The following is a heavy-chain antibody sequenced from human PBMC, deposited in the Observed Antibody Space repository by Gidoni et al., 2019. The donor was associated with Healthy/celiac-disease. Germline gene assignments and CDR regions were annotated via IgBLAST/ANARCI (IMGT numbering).Heavy chain of an antibody. J-gene: IGHJ5*02. CDR1: GYTFTSYG. CDR2: ISAYNGNT. D-gene: IGHD2-15*01. CDR3: ARDANLGYCSGGSCKNNWFDP. V-gene: IGHV1-18*04. Sequence: QVQLVQSGAEVKKPGASVKVSCKASGYTFTSYGISWGRQAPGQGLEWMGWISAYNGNTNYAQKLQGRVTMTTDKSTSTAYMELRSLRSDDTAVYYCARDANLGYCSGGSCKNNWFDPWGQGTLVTVSS.